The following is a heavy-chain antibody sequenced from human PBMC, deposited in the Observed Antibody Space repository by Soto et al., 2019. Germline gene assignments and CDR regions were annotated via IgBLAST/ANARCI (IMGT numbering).Heavy chain of an antibody. D-gene: IGHD5-12*01. V-gene: IGHV6-1*01. CDR2: TYFRSKWYN. CDR3: AKGENIGPKTGYAFDH. Sequence: SQTLSLTCAISGDSVSSNTASWNWIRQSPSRGLEWLGRTYFRSKWYNDYAVSVKSRIIINPDTSNNQFSLQLNSVTPEDTAVYFCAKGENIGPKTGYAFDHWGQVIMVTVSS. J-gene: IGHJ4*02. CDR1: GDSVSSNTAS.